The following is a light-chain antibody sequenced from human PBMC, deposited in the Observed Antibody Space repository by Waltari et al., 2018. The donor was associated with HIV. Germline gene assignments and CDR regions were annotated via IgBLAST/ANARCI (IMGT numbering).Light chain of an antibody. CDR3: HVWESGSDHPV. V-gene: IGLV3-21*02. CDR2: DES. CDR1: NIESKS. J-gene: IGLJ3*02. Sequence: SYALTQPASVSEAPGQTATIPCGGDNIESKSVHCDQQKPGHPPEPVAHDESARPSWIPTRFSGSNSGNTATLTIRGVEAGDEADYYCHVWESGSDHPVFGGGTKLTVL.